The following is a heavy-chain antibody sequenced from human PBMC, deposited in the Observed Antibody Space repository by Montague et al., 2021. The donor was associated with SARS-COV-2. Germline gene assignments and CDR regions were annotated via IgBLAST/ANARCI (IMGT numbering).Heavy chain of an antibody. D-gene: IGHD6-19*01. J-gene: IGHJ3*01. Sequence: SETLSLTCTVSGGSTATHYWNCIRQSPGKRPEWIGYVYYNGDTKYNPSLLSRVTISIDTSENQFSLRLNAVTAADTAVYFCAGGWAFDPWGQGRLVTVSS. CDR3: AGGWAFDP. V-gene: IGHV4-59*08. CDR1: GGSTATHY. CDR2: VYYNGDT.